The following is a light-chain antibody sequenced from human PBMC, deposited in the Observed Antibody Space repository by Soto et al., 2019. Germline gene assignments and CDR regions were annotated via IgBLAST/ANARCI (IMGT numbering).Light chain of an antibody. J-gene: IGKJ5*01. CDR1: QSVSSSY. CDR3: QLYSRSPRQIT. CDR2: GAS. Sequence: EIVLTQSPGTLSLSPGERATLSCRASQSVSSSYLAWYQQKPGQAPRLLIYGASSRATGIPDRFSGSGSGTDFTLTISRLEPEDVAVYYCQLYSRSPRQITFGQGTRLEIK. V-gene: IGKV3-20*01.